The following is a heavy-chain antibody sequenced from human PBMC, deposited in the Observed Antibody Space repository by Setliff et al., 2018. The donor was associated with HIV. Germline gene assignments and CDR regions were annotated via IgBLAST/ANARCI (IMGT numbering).Heavy chain of an antibody. D-gene: IGHD3-10*01. CDR2: IYKGGST. Sequence: SETLSLTCVVSGYSISSSYWWGWIRQPPGKGLEWIGWIGYIYKGGSTYYNPSLKSRVTMSEDTSKNQFSLKLRSVTAVDTAVYYCARSALWFGEADWYFDLWGRGTLVTVLL. CDR1: GYSISSSYW. CDR3: ARSALWFGEADWYFDL. V-gene: IGHV4-28*01. J-gene: IGHJ2*01.